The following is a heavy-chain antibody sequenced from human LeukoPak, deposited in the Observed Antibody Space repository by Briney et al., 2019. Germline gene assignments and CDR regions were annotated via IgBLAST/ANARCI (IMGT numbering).Heavy chain of an antibody. CDR1: GFTFSSYS. Sequence: PGGSLRLSCAAAGFTFSSYSMRWVRQAPGKGLGWVSAISGSGGSTYYADSVKGRFTISRDNSKNTLYLQMNSLRAEDTAVYYCAKTYSSGWTKFDYWGQGTLVTVSS. V-gene: IGHV3-23*01. D-gene: IGHD6-19*01. CDR2: ISGSGGST. CDR3: AKTYSSGWTKFDY. J-gene: IGHJ4*02.